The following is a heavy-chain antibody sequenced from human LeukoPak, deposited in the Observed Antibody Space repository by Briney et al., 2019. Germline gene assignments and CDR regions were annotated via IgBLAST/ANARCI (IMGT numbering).Heavy chain of an antibody. J-gene: IGHJ6*03. D-gene: IGHD3-3*01. CDR3: ARGISDDFWSGYYMPRNYYYMDV. Sequence: SETLSLTCAVYGGSFSGYYWSWIRQPPGKGLEWNGEINHSGSTNYNPSLKSRVTISVDTSKNQFSLKLSSVTAADTAVYYCARGISDDFWSGYYMPRNYYYMDVWDKGTTVTVSS. CDR2: INHSGST. CDR1: GGSFSGYY. V-gene: IGHV4-34*01.